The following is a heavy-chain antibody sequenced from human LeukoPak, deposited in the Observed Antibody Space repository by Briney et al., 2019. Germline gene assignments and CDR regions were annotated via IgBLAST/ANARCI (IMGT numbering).Heavy chain of an antibody. J-gene: IGHJ1*01. CDR1: GLTFSSYS. Sequence: GGSLRLSCAASGLTFSSYSMNWVRQAPGKGLEWVSSISSSSSYIYYADSVKGRFTISRDNAKNSLYLQMNSLRAEDTAVYYCARERLYYYDSSGYYYGSEYFQHWGQGTLVTVSS. CDR2: ISSSSSYI. CDR3: ARERLYYYDSSGYYYGSEYFQH. D-gene: IGHD3-22*01. V-gene: IGHV3-21*01.